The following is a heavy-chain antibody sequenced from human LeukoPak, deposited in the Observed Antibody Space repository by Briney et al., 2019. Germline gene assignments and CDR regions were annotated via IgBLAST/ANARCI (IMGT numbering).Heavy chain of an antibody. Sequence: SVKVSCKASGYTFTGYYMHWVRQAPGQGLEWMGGIIPILGIANYAQKFQGRVTITADKSTSTAYMELSSLRSEDTAVYYCARGPRIAAAVRYYYGMDVWGQGTTVTVSS. CDR1: GYTFTGYY. CDR3: ARGPRIAAAVRYYYGMDV. J-gene: IGHJ6*02. D-gene: IGHD6-13*01. V-gene: IGHV1-69*10. CDR2: IIPILGIA.